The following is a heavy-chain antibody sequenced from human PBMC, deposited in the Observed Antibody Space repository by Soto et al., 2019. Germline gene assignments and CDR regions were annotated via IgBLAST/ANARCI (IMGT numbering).Heavy chain of an antibody. CDR3: AKLEWLEFGGDY. Sequence: EVHLLESGGGVVQPGKALKISCATSGFAFSDYPMTWVRQPPGQGREWVSGISAGGEKPYYADSVKGRFTITRDNSKNTLSLQMNSLRVEDTGIYYCAKLEWLEFGGDYWGQGTLVTVSS. J-gene: IGHJ4*02. CDR2: ISAGGEKP. D-gene: IGHD6-19*01. CDR1: GFAFSDYP. V-gene: IGHV3-23*01.